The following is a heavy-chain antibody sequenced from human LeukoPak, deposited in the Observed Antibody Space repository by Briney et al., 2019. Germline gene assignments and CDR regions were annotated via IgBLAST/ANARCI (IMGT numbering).Heavy chain of an antibody. CDR1: GGSFSGYY. V-gene: IGHV4-34*01. J-gene: IGHJ3*02. Sequence: SETLSLTCAVYGGSFSGYYWSWIRQPPGKGLEWIGEINHSGSTNYNPPLKSRVTISIDMSKNQSSLKLSSVTAADTAVYFRAREYSTSSTAFDIWGQGTMVTVSS. CDR3: AREYSTSSTAFDI. D-gene: IGHD6-6*01. CDR2: INHSGST.